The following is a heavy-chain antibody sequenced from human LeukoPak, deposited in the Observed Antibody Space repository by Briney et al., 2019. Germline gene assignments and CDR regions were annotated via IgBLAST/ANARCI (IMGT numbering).Heavy chain of an antibody. Sequence: KPGGSLRLSCAASGFTFISYSIHWIRQPPGKGLEWIGEINHSGSTNYNPSLKSRVTISVDTSKNQFSLKLNSVTAAGTAVYYCARQGRPGDGYNHDYWGQGTLVTVSS. J-gene: IGHJ4*02. CDR2: INHSGST. CDR3: ARQGRPGDGYNHDY. D-gene: IGHD5-24*01. CDR1: GFTFISYS. V-gene: IGHV4-34*01.